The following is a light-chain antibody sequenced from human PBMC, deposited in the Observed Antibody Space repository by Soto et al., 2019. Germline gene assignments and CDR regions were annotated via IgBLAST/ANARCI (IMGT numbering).Light chain of an antibody. CDR2: AAS. Sequence: EIVMTQSPATLSGSPGERATLSCRASQSVSSNLVWYQQKPGQAPRLLIYAASTRATGIPARFSGSGSETEFTLTISSLQSEDLAVYYCQQYANWPKTFGQGTKVDIK. CDR1: QSVSSN. J-gene: IGKJ1*01. CDR3: QQYANWPKT. V-gene: IGKV3-15*01.